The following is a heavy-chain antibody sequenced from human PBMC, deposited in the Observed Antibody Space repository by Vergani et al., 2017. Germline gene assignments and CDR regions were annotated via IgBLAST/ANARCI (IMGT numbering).Heavy chain of an antibody. CDR1: GASIDSFY. CDR3: ARDFGGEWYFDL. D-gene: IGHD4-23*01. J-gene: IGHJ2*01. Sequence: QVQMQESGPGLVRPSETLSLKCSVSGASIDSFYWSWIRQSPGKGLEWIGYVFRNGNVNYNPSFNFRVAIDTSNNELSLRVTSVTAADTAVYYCARDFGGEWYFDLWGRGATVTVSS. V-gene: IGHV4-4*08. CDR2: VFRNGNV.